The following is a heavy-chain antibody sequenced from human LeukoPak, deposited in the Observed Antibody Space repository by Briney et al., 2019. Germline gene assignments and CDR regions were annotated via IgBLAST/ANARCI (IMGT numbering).Heavy chain of an antibody. CDR2: IRQDGSEK. CDR1: GFTFSSYA. J-gene: IGHJ4*01. Sequence: PGGSLRLSCTASGFTFSSYAMSWVRRAPGKGPEWVASIRQDGSEKTYVDSVKGRFTISRDNTKNSLSLQLNGLRAEDTAVYYCARDGTAAGLYFDLWGQGTLVTVSS. CDR3: ARDGTAAGLYFDL. V-gene: IGHV3-7*01. D-gene: IGHD6-13*01.